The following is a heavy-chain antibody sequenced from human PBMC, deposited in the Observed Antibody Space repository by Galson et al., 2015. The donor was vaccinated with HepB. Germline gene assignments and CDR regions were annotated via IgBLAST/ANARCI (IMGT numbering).Heavy chain of an antibody. CDR1: GFTVSSNY. D-gene: IGHD4-11*01. CDR3: ARARAISNYQSIFPTQNYGMDV. J-gene: IGHJ6*02. V-gene: IGHV3-53*04. CDR2: IYSGGST. Sequence: SLRLSCAASGFTVSSNYMSWVRQAPGKGLEWVSVIYSGGSTYYADSVKGRFTISRHNSKNTLYLQMNSLRAEDTAVYYCARARAISNYQSIFPTQNYGMDVWGQGTTVTVSS.